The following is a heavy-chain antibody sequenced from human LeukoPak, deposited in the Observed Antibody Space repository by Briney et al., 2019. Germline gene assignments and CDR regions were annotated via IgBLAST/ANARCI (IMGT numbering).Heavy chain of an antibody. Sequence: GASVKVSCKASGYTFTSYAMHWVRQAPGQRLEWMGWINAGNDNTKYSQKFQGRVTITRDTSASTAYRELSSLRSEDTAVYDCARDLGYSTGGTCYPNWFDPWGQGTLVTVSS. D-gene: IGHD2-15*01. CDR1: GYTFTSYA. V-gene: IGHV1-3*01. CDR2: INAGNDNT. CDR3: ARDLGYSTGGTCYPNWFDP. J-gene: IGHJ5*02.